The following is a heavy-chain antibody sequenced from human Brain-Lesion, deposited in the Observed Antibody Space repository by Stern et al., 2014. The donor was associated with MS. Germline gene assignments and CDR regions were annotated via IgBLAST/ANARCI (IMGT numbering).Heavy chain of an antibody. CDR1: GFTFDDYA. CDR3: ARDITGSSAYFAY. CDR2: ISWNRGAI. V-gene: IGHV3-9*01. D-gene: IGHD1-14*01. Sequence: VQLVESGGDLVQPGRSLRLSCAAFGFTFDDYAMHWVRQGPGQGLEWVAGISWNRGAIGYADSVKGRFTTSRDNAYSSLYLQMNSLRPEDTALYYCARDITGSSAYFAYWGQGTLVTVSS. J-gene: IGHJ4*02.